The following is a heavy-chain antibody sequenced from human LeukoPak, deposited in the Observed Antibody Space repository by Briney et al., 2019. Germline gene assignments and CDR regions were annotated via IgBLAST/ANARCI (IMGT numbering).Heavy chain of an antibody. CDR2: IIPIFGTA. Sequence: SVKVSCKASGGTFSSYAISWVRRAPGQGHEWMGGIIPIFGTANYAQKFQGRVTITTDESTSTAYMELSSLRSEDTAVYYCARGSRDYYDSSGYRFDYWGQGTLVTVSS. CDR1: GGTFSSYA. J-gene: IGHJ4*02. D-gene: IGHD3-22*01. CDR3: ARGSRDYYDSSGYRFDY. V-gene: IGHV1-69*05.